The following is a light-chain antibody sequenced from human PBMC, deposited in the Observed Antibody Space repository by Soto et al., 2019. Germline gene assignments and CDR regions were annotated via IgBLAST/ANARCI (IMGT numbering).Light chain of an antibody. CDR3: HHYET. CDR2: GAS. Sequence: EIVLTQSPGTLSLSPGDRATLSCRASQSVSRSYLGWYQQKPGQAPRLLMYGASIMAAGVPDRFSGSGSGTEFTLTLSRLEPEDFTVYYCHHYETFGQGTKVEIK. CDR1: QSVSRSY. J-gene: IGKJ1*01. V-gene: IGKV3-20*01.